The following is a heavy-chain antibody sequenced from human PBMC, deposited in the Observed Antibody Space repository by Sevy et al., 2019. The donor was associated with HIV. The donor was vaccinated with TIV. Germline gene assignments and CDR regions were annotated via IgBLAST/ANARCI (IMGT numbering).Heavy chain of an antibody. Sequence: ASVKVSCKASGGTFSSYAISWVRQAPGQGLEWMGGIIPIFGTPKYAQKFQGRITITADESTTTAYMELSGLRSEDTALYYCARNGEQLVLDYYYSMDVWGQGTTVTVSS. V-gene: IGHV1-69*13. CDR1: GGTFSSYA. CDR2: IIPIFGTP. D-gene: IGHD6-6*01. J-gene: IGHJ6*02. CDR3: ARNGEQLVLDYYYSMDV.